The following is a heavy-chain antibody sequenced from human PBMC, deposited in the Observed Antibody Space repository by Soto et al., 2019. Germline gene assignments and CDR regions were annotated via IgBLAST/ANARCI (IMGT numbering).Heavy chain of an antibody. V-gene: IGHV3-30-3*01. J-gene: IGHJ6*02. D-gene: IGHD2-2*02. CDR3: ARQDIVVVPAAIGYGMDV. Sequence: GGSLRLSCAASGFTFSSYAMHWVRQAPGKGLEWVAVISYDGSNKYYADSVKGRFTISRDNSKNTLYLQMSSLRAEDTAVYYCARQDIVVVPAAIGYGMDVWGQGTTVTVSS. CDR2: ISYDGSNK. CDR1: GFTFSSYA.